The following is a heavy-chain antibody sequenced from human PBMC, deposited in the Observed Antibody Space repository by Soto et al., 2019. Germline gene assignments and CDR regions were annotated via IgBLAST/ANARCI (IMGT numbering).Heavy chain of an antibody. CDR1: GGSISSGGYY. V-gene: IGHV4-61*08. J-gene: IGHJ4*02. D-gene: IGHD3-22*01. CDR2: IYYSGST. CDR3: ARLGGYYQALDY. Sequence: SETLSLTCTVSGGSISSGGYYWSWIRQPPGKGLEWIGYIYYSGSTNYYPSLKSRVTISVDTSKNQFSLKLSSVTAADTAVYYCARLGGYYQALDYWGQGTLVTVSS.